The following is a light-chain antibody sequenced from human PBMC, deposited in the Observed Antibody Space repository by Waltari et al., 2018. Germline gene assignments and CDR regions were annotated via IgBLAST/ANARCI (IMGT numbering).Light chain of an antibody. Sequence: DIQMTQSPSSLSASVGDRVTITCRASQSISSYFNGYQQKPGKAPRVLIYGASRLQSGVPSRFSVSGSGTDFTLTISSLQPEYFATYYCLQTYNTPRTFGQGTKVEIK. J-gene: IGKJ1*01. CDR2: GAS. V-gene: IGKV1-39*01. CDR1: QSISSY. CDR3: LQTYNTPRT.